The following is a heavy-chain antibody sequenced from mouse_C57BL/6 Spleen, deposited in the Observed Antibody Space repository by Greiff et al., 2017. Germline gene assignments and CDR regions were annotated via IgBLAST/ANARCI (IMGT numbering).Heavy chain of an antibody. J-gene: IGHJ3*01. V-gene: IGHV1-55*01. CDR1: GYTFTSYW. D-gene: IGHD2-4*01. Sequence: VQLQQSGAELVKPGASVKMSCKASGYTFTSYWITWVKQRPGQGLEWIGDIYPGSGSTNYNEKFKSKATLTVDTSSSTAYMQLSSLTSEDSAVYYCSRSEDYYDYPAWFAYWGQGTLVTVSA. CDR3: SRSEDYYDYPAWFAY. CDR2: IYPGSGST.